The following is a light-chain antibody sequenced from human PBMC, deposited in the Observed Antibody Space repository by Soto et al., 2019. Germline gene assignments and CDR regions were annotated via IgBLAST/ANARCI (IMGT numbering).Light chain of an antibody. CDR3: SSYAGSNNLV. Sequence: QSALTQPPSASGSPGQSVTISCTGTSSGVGGYNYVSWYQQHPGKAPKLMIYEVSKRPSGVPDRFSGSKSGNTASLTVSGLQAEDEADYYRSSYAGSNNLVFGGGTKLTVL. V-gene: IGLV2-8*01. CDR2: EVS. J-gene: IGLJ3*02. CDR1: SSGVGGYNY.